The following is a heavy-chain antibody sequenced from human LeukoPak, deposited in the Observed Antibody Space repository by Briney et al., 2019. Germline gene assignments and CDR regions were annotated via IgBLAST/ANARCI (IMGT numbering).Heavy chain of an antibody. CDR2: INHSGST. J-gene: IGHJ4*02. V-gene: IGHV4-34*01. Sequence: PSETLSLTCAVYGGSFSGYYWSWIRQPPGKGLEWIGEINHSGSTNYNPSLKSRVTVSVDTSKNQFSLKLSSVTAADTAVYYCAAGYCSGGSCYPYYFDYWGQGTLVTVSS. CDR1: GGSFSGYY. CDR3: AAGYCSGGSCYPYYFDY. D-gene: IGHD2-15*01.